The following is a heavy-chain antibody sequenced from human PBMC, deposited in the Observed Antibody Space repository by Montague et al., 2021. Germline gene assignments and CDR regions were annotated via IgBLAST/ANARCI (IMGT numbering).Heavy chain of an antibody. J-gene: IGHJ6*02. V-gene: IGHV4-59*01. D-gene: IGHD1-14*01. CDR3: AVTNPYYYYDMDV. CDR2: IYYSRRT. CDR1: GASISDYY. Sequence: SETLSLTCSVSGASISDYYWSWIRQPPGKGLEWIGYIYYSRRTNYNPSLKSRVTISVDTSKNQFSLKLSSVTAADTAFYYCAVTNPYYYYDMDVWGQGTTVTVSS.